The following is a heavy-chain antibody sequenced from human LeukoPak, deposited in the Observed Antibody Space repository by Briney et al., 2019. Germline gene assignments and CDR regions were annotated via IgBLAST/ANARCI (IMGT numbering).Heavy chain of an antibody. CDR1: GFSFASYN. V-gene: IGHV3-21*01. J-gene: IGHJ5*02. D-gene: IGHD6-13*01. Sequence: GGSLRLSCAASGFSFASYNMNWVRQAPGKGLEWVSSITISSTYIYYADSVKGRFTISRDNAKNSLYLQMNSLRAEDTAVYYCARDSAATGTWWFDPWGQGTLVTVSS. CDR3: ARDSAATGTWWFDP. CDR2: ITISSTYI.